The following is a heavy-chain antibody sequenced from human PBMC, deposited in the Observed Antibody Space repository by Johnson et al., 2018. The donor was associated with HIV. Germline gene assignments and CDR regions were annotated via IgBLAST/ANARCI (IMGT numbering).Heavy chain of an antibody. CDR3: ARDTASSSTLDAFDI. J-gene: IGHJ3*02. CDR2: IKQDGSEK. D-gene: IGHD2-2*01. CDR1: GFTFSSYA. V-gene: IGHV3-7*01. Sequence: EVQLVESGGGVVQPGRSLRLSCAASGFTFSSYAMHWVRQAPGKGLEWVANIKQDGSEKYYVDSVKGRFTISRDNAKNSLYLQMNSLRAEDTAVYYCARDTASSSTLDAFDIGGQGTMVTVSS.